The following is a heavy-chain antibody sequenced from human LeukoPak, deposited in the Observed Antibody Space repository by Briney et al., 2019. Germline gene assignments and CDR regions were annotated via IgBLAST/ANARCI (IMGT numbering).Heavy chain of an antibody. CDR1: VDTFTSYD. D-gene: IGHD6-19*01. V-gene: IGHV1-8*01. Sequence: ASVKVSCKASVDTFTSYDINWVRQATGQGVEWMGWMNSNSGNTGYAQKFQGRVTMTRNTSISTAYMELSSLRSEDTAVYYCARGRTPYPKKGSGWYEYFDYWGQGTLVTVSS. CDR3: ARGRTPYPKKGSGWYEYFDY. CDR2: MNSNSGNT. J-gene: IGHJ4*02.